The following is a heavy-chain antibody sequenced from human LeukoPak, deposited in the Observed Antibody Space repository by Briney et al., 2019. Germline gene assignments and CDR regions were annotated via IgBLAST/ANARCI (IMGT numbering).Heavy chain of an antibody. D-gene: IGHD2-15*01. V-gene: IGHV3-53*01. J-gene: IGHJ3*02. CDR2: IYSGGST. CDR1: GFTVSSNY. Sequence: PGGSLRLSCAASGFTVSSNYMSWVRQAPGKGLEWVSVIYSGGSTYYADSVKGRFTISRDNSKNTLYLQMNSLRAEVTAVYYCARDFTAVGDAFDIWGQGTMVTVSS. CDR3: ARDFTAVGDAFDI.